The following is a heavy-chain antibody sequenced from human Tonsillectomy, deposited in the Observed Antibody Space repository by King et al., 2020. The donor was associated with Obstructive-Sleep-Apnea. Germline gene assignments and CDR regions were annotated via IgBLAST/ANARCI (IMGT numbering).Heavy chain of an antibody. V-gene: IGHV5-10-1*01. CDR3: ARLRYDSNGYYYGDY. CDR2: IDPSDSYT. D-gene: IGHD3-22*01. J-gene: IGHJ4*02. CDR1: GYSFTNYC. Sequence: VQLVESGAEVKNPGESLRISFKGSGYSFTNYCITWVRQRPGKGLEWMWRIDPSDSYTNYSPSFQGHVTISAYKSISTAYLQWSSLKASDTAMYYCARLRYDSNGYYYGDYWGQGTLVTVSS.